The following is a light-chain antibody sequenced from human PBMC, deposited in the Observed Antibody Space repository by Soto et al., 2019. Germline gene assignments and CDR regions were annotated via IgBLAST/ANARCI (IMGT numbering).Light chain of an antibody. V-gene: IGKV3-20*01. Sequence: VMTRCPAHLSVSPGDRSTLACRASQNVNNYLAWHQQKPGQHPRLLIYAKSTRATGIPDRFSGSGSGTDFTLTISSLEPEDFAVYHCQQYGNTPTFGGGTKVDIK. J-gene: IGKJ4*01. CDR3: QQYGNTPT. CDR1: QNVNNY. CDR2: AKS.